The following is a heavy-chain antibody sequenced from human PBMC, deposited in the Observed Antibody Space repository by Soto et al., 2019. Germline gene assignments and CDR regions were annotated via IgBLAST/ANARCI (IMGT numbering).Heavy chain of an antibody. CDR2: IYYSGNT. J-gene: IGHJ6*02. CDR1: NASVSSFYYY. V-gene: IGHV4-30-4*01. Sequence: LSLPCFSCNASVSSFYYYWSWVRRHPGKGLEWIGNIYYSGNTYYNPSLKSRLNISIDTYKNQFSLKGGSVTAADTAVYYCASSSLYGMDVWGQGTTVTVSS. CDR3: ASSSLYGMDV.